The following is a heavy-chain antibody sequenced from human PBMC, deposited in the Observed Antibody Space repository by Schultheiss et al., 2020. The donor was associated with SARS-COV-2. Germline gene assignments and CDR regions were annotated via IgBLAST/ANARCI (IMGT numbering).Heavy chain of an antibody. D-gene: IGHD2-15*01. Sequence: SETLSLTCTVSGGSISSSSYYWSWVRQHPGKGLEWIGYIYYSGSTYYKPSLKRRATISLDRSRNQFSLEVTSVTAADSAVYYCAGYCSGYNCYRGLAVWGQGTTVTVSS. V-gene: IGHV4-31*09. CDR3: AGYCSGYNCYRGLAV. J-gene: IGHJ6*02. CDR2: IYYSGST. CDR1: GGSISSSSYY.